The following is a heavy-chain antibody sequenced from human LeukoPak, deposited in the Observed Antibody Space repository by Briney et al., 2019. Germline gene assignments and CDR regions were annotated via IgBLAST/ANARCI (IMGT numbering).Heavy chain of an antibody. CDR3: ARGGTTMVTDYGY. CDR2: ISSSSSYT. Sequence: GGSLRLSCAASGFTFSSYSMNWVRQAPGKGPEWVSSISSSSSYTYYADSVKGRFTISRDNAKNSLFLQMNSLRAEDTALYYCARGGTTMVTDYGYSGQGTLVTVSS. J-gene: IGHJ4*02. D-gene: IGHD4-23*01. CDR1: GFTFSSYS. V-gene: IGHV3-21*01.